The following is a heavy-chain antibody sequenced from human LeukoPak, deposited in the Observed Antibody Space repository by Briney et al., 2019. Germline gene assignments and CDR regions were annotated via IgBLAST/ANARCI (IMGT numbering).Heavy chain of an antibody. V-gene: IGHV4-39*07. D-gene: IGHD3-10*01. CDR3: ASTMVRGVIIQYYFDY. CDR1: GGSISGRRYY. CDR2: IHYDGAT. J-gene: IGHJ4*02. Sequence: PSETLSLTCSVSGGSISGRRYYWGWIRQPPGRGLEWIGSIHYDGATYYNPSLKSRVTISVDTSKNQFSLKLSSVTAADTAVYYCASTMVRGVIIQYYFDYWGQGTLVTVSS.